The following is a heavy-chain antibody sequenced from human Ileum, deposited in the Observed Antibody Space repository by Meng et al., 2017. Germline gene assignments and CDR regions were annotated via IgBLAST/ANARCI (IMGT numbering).Heavy chain of an antibody. V-gene: IGHV1-18*01. CDR1: GYIFTRYG. D-gene: IGHD4-23*01. CDR3: ARDTVGTTLGDY. J-gene: IGHJ4*02. CDR2: ISAYSGNT. Sequence: QVHLVQVGAEGKKPGASVKVSCKASGYIFTRYGIGWVRQAPGQGLEWMGWISAYSGNTKYAQKLQGRVTMTTDTSTSTAYMELRNLRSDDTAVYYCARDTVGTTLGDYWGQGTLVTVSS.